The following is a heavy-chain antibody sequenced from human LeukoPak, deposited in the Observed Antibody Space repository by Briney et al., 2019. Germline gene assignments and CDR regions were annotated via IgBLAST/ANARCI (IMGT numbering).Heavy chain of an antibody. Sequence: SETLSLTCAVYGGSFSGYYWSWIRQPPGKGLEWIGEINHSGSTNYNPSLKSRVTISVDTSKNQFSLKLSSVTAADTAVYYCARRMDVWGQGTTVTVSS. CDR3: ARRMDV. CDR1: GGSFSGYY. V-gene: IGHV4-34*01. J-gene: IGHJ6*02. CDR2: INHSGST.